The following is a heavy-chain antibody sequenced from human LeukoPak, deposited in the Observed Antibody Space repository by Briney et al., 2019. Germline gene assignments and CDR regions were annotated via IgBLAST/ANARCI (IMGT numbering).Heavy chain of an antibody. CDR2: IYKSENT. D-gene: IGHD3-16*01. CDR3: ARGGDYVWGRYRLAY. CDR1: GGSISNYY. Sequence: SETLSLTCSVSGGSISNYYWNWIRQPPGKGLEWIGYIYKSENTNYNPSLKSRVSISVDTSKNQLSLRLSSVTAADTAVYYCARGGDYVWGRYRLAYWGQGALVTVSS. J-gene: IGHJ4*02. V-gene: IGHV4-59*01.